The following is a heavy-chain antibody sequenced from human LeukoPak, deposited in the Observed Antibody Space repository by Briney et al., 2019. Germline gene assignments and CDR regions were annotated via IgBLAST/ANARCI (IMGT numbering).Heavy chain of an antibody. CDR3: ARAGYSSTHAFDM. D-gene: IGHD6-13*01. J-gene: IGHJ3*02. V-gene: IGHV3-48*04. CDR1: GFSFSTYS. Sequence: GGSLRLSCAVSGFSFSTYSMNWVRQAPGKGLEWVSYISTSATTTYYADSVKGRFTISRDNAKNSLFLQMNSLRAEDSALYYCARAGYSSTHAFDMWGQGTMVTVSS. CDR2: ISTSATTT.